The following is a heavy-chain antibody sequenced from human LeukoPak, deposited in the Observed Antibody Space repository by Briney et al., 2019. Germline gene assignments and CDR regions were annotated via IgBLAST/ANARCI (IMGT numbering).Heavy chain of an antibody. CDR3: ARMYYYDSSGYQYYFDY. Sequence: SETLSLTCTVSGGSISSYYWSWIRQPAGKGLDWIGRIYTSGSTNYNPSLKSRVTMSVDTSKNQISLKLSSVTAADTAVYYCARMYYYDSSGYQYYFDYWGQGTLVTVSS. D-gene: IGHD3-22*01. J-gene: IGHJ4*02. CDR1: GGSISSYY. V-gene: IGHV4-4*07. CDR2: IYTSGST.